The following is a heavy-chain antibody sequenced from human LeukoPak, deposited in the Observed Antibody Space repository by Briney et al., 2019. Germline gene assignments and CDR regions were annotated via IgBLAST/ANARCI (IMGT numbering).Heavy chain of an antibody. Sequence: SETLSLTCTVSGGSISSYYWSWIRQPPGKGLEWIGYIYYSGSTNYNSSLKSRVTISLDTSKNQFSLKLSSVTAADTAIYYCARGEMATIEDAFDIWGQGTMVTVSS. V-gene: IGHV4-59*01. CDR1: GGSISSYY. D-gene: IGHD5-24*01. CDR2: IYYSGST. CDR3: ARGEMATIEDAFDI. J-gene: IGHJ3*02.